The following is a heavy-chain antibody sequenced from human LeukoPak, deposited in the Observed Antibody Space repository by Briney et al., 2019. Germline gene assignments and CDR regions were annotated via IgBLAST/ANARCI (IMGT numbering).Heavy chain of an antibody. CDR2: IYYSGST. D-gene: IGHD4-17*01. CDR3: ARIPGGDYVGFDY. V-gene: IGHV4-59*01. CDR1: GGSISSYY. J-gene: IGHJ4*02. Sequence: NPSETLSLTCTVSGGSISSYYWSWIRQPPGKGLEWIGYIYYSGSTNYNPSLKGRVTISVDTSKNQFSLKLSSVTAADTAVYYCARIPGGDYVGFDYWGQGTLVTVSS.